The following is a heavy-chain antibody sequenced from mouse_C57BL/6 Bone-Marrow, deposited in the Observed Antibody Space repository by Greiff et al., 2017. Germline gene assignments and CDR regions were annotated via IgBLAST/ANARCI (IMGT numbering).Heavy chain of an antibody. CDR1: GYTFTSYW. V-gene: IGHV1-50*01. J-gene: IGHJ1*03. D-gene: IGHD1-1*01. CDR2: IDPSDRYT. Sequence: QVQLQQPGAELVKPGASVKLSCKASGYTFTSYWMPWVKQRPGQGLEWIGEIDPSDRYTNYNQKFKGKATLTVDTSSSTAYMQLSRLTSEDSAVYYCARGIYYCGRRRYFDVWGTGTTDTVSS. CDR3: ARGIYYCGRRRYFDV.